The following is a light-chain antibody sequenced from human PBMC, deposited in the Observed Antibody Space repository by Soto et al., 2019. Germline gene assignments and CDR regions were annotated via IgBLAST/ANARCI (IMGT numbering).Light chain of an antibody. CDR2: EVS. CDR1: SSDVGGYNY. CDR3: SSYTSRSTLDYV. J-gene: IGLJ1*01. V-gene: IGLV2-14*01. Sequence: QSALTQPASVSGSPGQSITISCTGTSSDVGGYNYVSWYQQHPGKAPKLMIYEVSNRPSGVSNRFSGSKSGNTASLTISGLQAEDEADYYCSSYTSRSTLDYVFGNGTKLTVL.